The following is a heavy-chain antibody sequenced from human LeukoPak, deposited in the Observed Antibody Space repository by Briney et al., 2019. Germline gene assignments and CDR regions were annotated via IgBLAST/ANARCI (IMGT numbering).Heavy chain of an antibody. D-gene: IGHD3-10*01. V-gene: IGHV4-59*12. CDR1: GGSISSYY. Sequence: PSETLSLTCTVSGGSISSYYWSWIRQPPGKGLEWIGYIYYSGSTNYNPSLKSRVTISVDTSKNQFSLKLSSVTAADTAVYYCARLSCRSSLSPHRVRYYYYYYMDVWGKGTTVTISS. CDR2: IYYSGST. CDR3: ARLSCRSSLSPHRVRYYYYYYMDV. J-gene: IGHJ6*03.